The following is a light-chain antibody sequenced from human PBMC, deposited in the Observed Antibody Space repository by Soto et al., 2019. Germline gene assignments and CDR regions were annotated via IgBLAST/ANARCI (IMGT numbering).Light chain of an antibody. CDR1: QTISSW. CDR2: KAS. Sequence: DIQMTQSPSTLSGSVGDRVTITCRASQTISSWLAWYQQKPGKAPKLLIYKASTLKSGVPSRFSGSGSGTEFTLTISSLQPDDFATYYCQHYNNSFGQGTKVDIK. V-gene: IGKV1-5*03. J-gene: IGKJ2*01. CDR3: QHYNNS.